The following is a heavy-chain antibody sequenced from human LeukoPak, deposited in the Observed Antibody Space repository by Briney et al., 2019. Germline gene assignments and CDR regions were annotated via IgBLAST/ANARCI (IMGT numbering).Heavy chain of an antibody. CDR1: GFTFSSYA. D-gene: IGHD6-13*01. CDR2: ISGSGGST. Sequence: GGSLRLSCAASGFTFSSYAMSWVRQAPGKGLEWVSAISGSGGSTYCADSVKGRFTISRDNSKNTLYLQMNSLRAEDTAVYYCAKSYSSSWCIDYWGQGTLVTVSS. J-gene: IGHJ4*02. V-gene: IGHV3-23*01. CDR3: AKSYSSSWCIDY.